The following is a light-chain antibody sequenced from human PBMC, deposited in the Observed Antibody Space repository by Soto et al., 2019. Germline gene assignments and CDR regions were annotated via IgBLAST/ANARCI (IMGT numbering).Light chain of an antibody. J-gene: IGLJ1*01. V-gene: IGLV2-14*01. CDR3: SSYTTSGTPYV. Sequence: QSVLTQPASVSGSPGQPITISCAGSNSDIGSYKYVSWFQQHPGNAPKLIISEVRDRPSGVSTRFSGSKSGNTASLTISGLQPEDEADYYCSSYTTSGTPYVFGTGTKVTVL. CDR1: NSDIGSYKY. CDR2: EVR.